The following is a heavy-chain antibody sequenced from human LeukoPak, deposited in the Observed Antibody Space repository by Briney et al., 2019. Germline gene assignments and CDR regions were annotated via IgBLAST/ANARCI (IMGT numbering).Heavy chain of an antibody. CDR2: IKQDGDEN. D-gene: IGHD5-18*01. V-gene: IGHV3-7*03. Sequence: GGSLRLSCAASGFSFTAYWMSWVRQAPGKGLEWVANIKQDGDENYYADSVKGRFTISRDNAKNSLYLQMNSLRAEDTALYYCAKVTVAWLSAMAWEYYFDYWGQGTLVTVSS. J-gene: IGHJ4*02. CDR1: GFSFTAYW. CDR3: AKVTVAWLSAMAWEYYFDY.